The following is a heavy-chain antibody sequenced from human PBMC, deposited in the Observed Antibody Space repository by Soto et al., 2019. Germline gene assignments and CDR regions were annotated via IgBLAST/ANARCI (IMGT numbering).Heavy chain of an antibody. CDR2: IYYSGST. D-gene: IGHD1-26*01. J-gene: IGHJ3*02. CDR1: GGSISSGGYY. CDR3: ARWVVGAPPVDAFDI. Sequence: QVQLQESGPGLVKPSQTLSLTCTVSGGSISSGGYYWSWIRQHPGKGLEWIGYIYYSGSTYYNPSLKSRVTLSVDTSKNQFSLKLRSVTAADTAVYYCARWVVGAPPVDAFDIWGQGTMVTVSS. V-gene: IGHV4-31*03.